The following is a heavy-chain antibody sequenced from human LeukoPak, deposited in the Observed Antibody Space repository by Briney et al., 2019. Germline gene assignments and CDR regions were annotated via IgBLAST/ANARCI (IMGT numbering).Heavy chain of an antibody. J-gene: IGHJ4*02. CDR1: GFTFSSHW. V-gene: IGHV3-74*01. CDR2: ISDDGRST. D-gene: IGHD3-10*01. CDR3: TRAGMYYYGSGPDY. Sequence: PGGSLRLSCAASGFTFSSHWMHWVRQAPGKGVVWVSGISDDGRSTSYADSVKGRFTISRDNAKNTLYLQMNSLRAEDTAVFYCTRAGMYYYGSGPDYWGQGTLVTVSS.